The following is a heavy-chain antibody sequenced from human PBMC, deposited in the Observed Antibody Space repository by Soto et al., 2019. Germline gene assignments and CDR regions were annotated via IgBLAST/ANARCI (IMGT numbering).Heavy chain of an antibody. CDR3: AHAYGGRSLY. D-gene: IGHD4-17*01. V-gene: IGHV2-5*02. Sequence: QITLKESGPTLVKPTQTITLTCTFSGFSLPTDRVGVGWIRQPPGEALEWLAVIYWDDTKTYRPSLENRLTITKDSSKNQVDLTMTNMDSVDTATYYCAHAYGGRSLYWCQGTLFTVSS. CDR1: GFSLPTDRVG. CDR2: IYWDDTK. J-gene: IGHJ4*02.